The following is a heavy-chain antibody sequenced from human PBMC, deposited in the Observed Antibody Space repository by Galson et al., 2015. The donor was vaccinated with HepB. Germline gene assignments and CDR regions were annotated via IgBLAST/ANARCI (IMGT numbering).Heavy chain of an antibody. CDR3: ARDDDGAIDY. Sequence: WSWIRQPPGKGLEWIGEINHSGSTNYDPSLKSRVTISVDTSKNQFSLKLSSVTAADTAVYYCARDDDGAIDYWGQGTLVTVSS. D-gene: IGHD4-17*01. CDR2: INHSGST. V-gene: IGHV4-34*01. J-gene: IGHJ4*02.